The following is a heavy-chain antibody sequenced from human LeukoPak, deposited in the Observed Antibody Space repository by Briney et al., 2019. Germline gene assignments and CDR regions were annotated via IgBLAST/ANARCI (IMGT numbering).Heavy chain of an antibody. V-gene: IGHV3-33*01. CDR1: GFTFSDYG. Sequence: GRSLRLSCVASGFTFSDYGMHWVRQAPGKGLEWVAVIWYDGSNIYYADSVRGRFTISRDNFKNTLYLQMNSLRAEDTAIYYCARMFSGSLDYWGQGTLVTVSS. D-gene: IGHD1-26*01. CDR2: IWYDGSNI. CDR3: ARMFSGSLDY. J-gene: IGHJ4*02.